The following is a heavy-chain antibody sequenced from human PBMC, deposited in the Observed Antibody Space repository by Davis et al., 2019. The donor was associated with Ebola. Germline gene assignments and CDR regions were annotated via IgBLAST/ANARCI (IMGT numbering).Heavy chain of an antibody. Sequence: AASVKVSCKASGGTFSSYAISWVRQAPGQGLEWMGWISAYNGNTNYAQKLQGRVTMTTDTSTSTAYMELRSLRSDDTAVYYCARERATIFGMVITTEFDYWGQGTLATVSS. CDR1: GGTFSSYA. D-gene: IGHD3-3*01. CDR2: ISAYNGNT. V-gene: IGHV1-18*01. CDR3: ARERATIFGMVITTEFDY. J-gene: IGHJ4*02.